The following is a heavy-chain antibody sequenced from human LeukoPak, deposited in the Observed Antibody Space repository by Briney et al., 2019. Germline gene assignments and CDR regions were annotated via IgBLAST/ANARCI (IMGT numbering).Heavy chain of an antibody. CDR3: ARSSGYLFDP. CDR1: GGSISSRNYY. Sequence: SETLSLTCTVSGGSISSRNYYWAWIRQSPGKGLQWIGSIYYSGSTYYKPSLKSRVSMSVDTSKNQFSLKLTSVTAADTAVYYCARSSGYLFDPWGQGILVTVSS. J-gene: IGHJ5*02. V-gene: IGHV4-39*07. CDR2: IYYSGST. D-gene: IGHD3-22*01.